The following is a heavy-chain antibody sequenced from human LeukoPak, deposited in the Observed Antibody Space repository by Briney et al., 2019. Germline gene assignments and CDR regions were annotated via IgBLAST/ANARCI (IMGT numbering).Heavy chain of an antibody. CDR2: INHSGST. CDR3: ARDSRPLSVGAPYSYYGMDV. D-gene: IGHD1-26*01. CDR1: GGSFSGYY. J-gene: IGHJ6*02. V-gene: IGHV4-34*01. Sequence: SETLSLTCAVYGGSFSGYYWSWIRQPPGKGLEWIGEINHSGSTNYNPSLESRVTISVDTSKNQLSLKLSSVSAADTAVYYCARDSRPLSVGAPYSYYGMDVWGQGTTVTVSS.